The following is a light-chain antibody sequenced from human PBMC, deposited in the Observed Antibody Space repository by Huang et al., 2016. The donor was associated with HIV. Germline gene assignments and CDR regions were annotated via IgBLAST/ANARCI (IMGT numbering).Light chain of an antibody. J-gene: IGKJ4*01. CDR1: QSVGRN. V-gene: IGKV3-15*01. CDR2: VAS. CDR3: QQYNHWLALT. Sequence: EIVMTQSPAILSVSPGERATLSCRASQSVGRNLAWYQHKPGQAPRLILYVASTRGTGVPARFSGSGSGTEFTLTISGLQSEDFAVYFCQQYNHWLALTFGGGTKVDIK.